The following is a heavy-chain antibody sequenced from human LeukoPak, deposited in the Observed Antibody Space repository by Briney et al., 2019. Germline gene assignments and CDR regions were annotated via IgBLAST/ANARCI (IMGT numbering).Heavy chain of an antibody. Sequence: PGGSLSLSCAASGITFSSYAMSWVRQAPGKGLEWVSAMSGSGGSTSYADSVKGRFTISRDNSKNTLFLQMNGLRAEDTAVYYCARIPEETYCSGGSCYLRYFDYWGQGTLVTVSS. CDR2: MSGSGGST. J-gene: IGHJ4*02. D-gene: IGHD2-15*01. V-gene: IGHV3-23*01. CDR3: ARIPEETYCSGGSCYLRYFDY. CDR1: GITFSSYA.